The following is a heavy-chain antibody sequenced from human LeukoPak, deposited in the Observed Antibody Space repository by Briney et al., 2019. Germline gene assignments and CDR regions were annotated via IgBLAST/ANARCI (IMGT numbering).Heavy chain of an antibody. CDR3: AGYHYYDSSGYYYGAENYYGMDV. CDR1: GFTFSSYS. V-gene: IGHV3-21*01. D-gene: IGHD3-22*01. J-gene: IGHJ6*02. Sequence: PGGSLRLSCAASGFTFSSYSMNWVRQAPGKGLEWVSSISSSSSYIYYADSVKGRFTISRDNAKNSLYLQMNSLRAEDTAVYYCAGYHYYDSSGYYYGAENYYGMDVWGQGTTVTVSS. CDR2: ISSSSSYI.